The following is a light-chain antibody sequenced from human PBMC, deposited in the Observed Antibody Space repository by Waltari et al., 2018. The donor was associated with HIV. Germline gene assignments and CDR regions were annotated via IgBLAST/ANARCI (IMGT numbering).Light chain of an antibody. CDR2: DNN. CDR3: AAWDDRLDGPGV. J-gene: IGLJ3*02. CDR1: NSNIGLYT. Sequence: QSVLTQPPSASGAPGQTVTISCPGSNSNIGLYTVNWYQQFPGTAPKLLIYDNNQRPSVVPDRFSGCKSCTSASLASRGVQSEEEADYYCAAWDDRLDGPGVFGGGTKLTVL. V-gene: IGLV1-44*01.